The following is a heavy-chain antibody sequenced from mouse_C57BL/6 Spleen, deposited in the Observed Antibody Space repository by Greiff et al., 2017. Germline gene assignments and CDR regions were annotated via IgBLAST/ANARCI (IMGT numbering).Heavy chain of an antibody. CDR1: GYAFSSYW. CDR2: IYPGDGDT. Sequence: QVQLKESGAELVKPGASVKISCKASGYAFSSYWMNWVKQRPGKGLEWIGQIYPGDGDTNYNGKFKGKATLTADKSSSPAYMRLSSLTSEDSAVYFCARWIDPAAMDYWGQGTSVTVSS. J-gene: IGHJ4*01. CDR3: ARWIDPAAMDY. V-gene: IGHV1-80*01.